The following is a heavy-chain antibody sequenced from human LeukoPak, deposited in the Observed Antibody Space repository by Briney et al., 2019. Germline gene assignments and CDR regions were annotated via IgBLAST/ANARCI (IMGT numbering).Heavy chain of an antibody. V-gene: IGHV3-15*01. CDR3: AKDRFGHTDQRPLAFDS. J-gene: IGHJ4*02. CDR1: GFTFSNAW. Sequence: NPGGSLRLSCAASGFTFSNAWMSWVRQAPGKGLEWVGRIKSKTDGGTTDYAAPVKGRFTISRDDSKNTLYLQMNSLRAEDTAVYHCAKDRFGHTDQRPLAFDSWGQGTLVTVSS. D-gene: IGHD3-10*01. CDR2: IKSKTDGGTT.